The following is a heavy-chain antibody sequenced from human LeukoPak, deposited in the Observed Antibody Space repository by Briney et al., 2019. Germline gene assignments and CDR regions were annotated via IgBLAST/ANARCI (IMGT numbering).Heavy chain of an antibody. Sequence: SETLSLTCTVSGGSISSSSYYWGWIRQPPGKGLEWIGSIYYSGSTYYSPSLKSRVTISVDTSKNQFSLKLSSVTAADTAVYYCARDGLVVRNWFDPWGQGTLVTVSS. CDR3: ARDGLVVRNWFDP. CDR1: GGSISSSSYY. D-gene: IGHD3-22*01. V-gene: IGHV4-39*07. CDR2: IYYSGST. J-gene: IGHJ5*02.